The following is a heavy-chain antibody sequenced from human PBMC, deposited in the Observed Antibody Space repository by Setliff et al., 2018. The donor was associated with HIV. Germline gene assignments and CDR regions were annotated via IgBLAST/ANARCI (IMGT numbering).Heavy chain of an antibody. CDR1: GAPIDDASYY. Sequence: SETLSLTCSVSGAPIDDASYYWAWIRQPPGKGLEWIGSIYHSGATYFTPSLKSRVTLSVDTSKNQFFLRLTSVSAADTGLYFCARHSPVTTEDYMDVWGKGTTVTVSS. D-gene: IGHD4-17*01. CDR3: ARHSPVTTEDYMDV. V-gene: IGHV4-39*01. J-gene: IGHJ6*03. CDR2: IYHSGAT.